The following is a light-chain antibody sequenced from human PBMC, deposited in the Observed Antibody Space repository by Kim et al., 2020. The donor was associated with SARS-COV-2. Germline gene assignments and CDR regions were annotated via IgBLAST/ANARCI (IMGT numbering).Light chain of an antibody. V-gene: IGLV1-44*01. CDR3: AVGDDSLKQGV. J-gene: IGLJ3*02. Sequence: QAVVTQPPSASGTPGQRVTISCSGSSSNIGSNNVVWYQQLPGAAPNLLIYSNNQRPSGIPDRFSGSRSGTSASLAISGLQSGDEADYYCAVGDDSLKQGVFGGGTQLTVL. CDR2: SNN. CDR1: SSNIGSNN.